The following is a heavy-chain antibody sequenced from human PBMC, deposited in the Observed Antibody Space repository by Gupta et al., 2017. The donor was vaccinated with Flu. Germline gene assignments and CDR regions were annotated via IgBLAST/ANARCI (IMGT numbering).Heavy chain of an antibody. CDR2: INPYNGVS. CDR3: ATVTRELAREVPANYYYYGMDV. D-gene: IGHD3-10*01. J-gene: IGHJ6*01. Sequence: VQLVQSGAVVKKPGASVKVSCKTSGYTFTDYYIHWVRQAPGQGLEWMGWINPYNGVSSYAQKFQGRVTMTRDTSITTAYVEVGRLRSDDTAVYYCATVTRELAREVPANYYYYGMDVWGQGTTVTVSS. V-gene: IGHV1-2*02. CDR1: GYTFTDYY.